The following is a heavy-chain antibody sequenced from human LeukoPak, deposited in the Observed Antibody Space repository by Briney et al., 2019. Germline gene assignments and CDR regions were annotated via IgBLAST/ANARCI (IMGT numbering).Heavy chain of an antibody. V-gene: IGHV1-24*01. D-gene: IGHD2-2*01. CDR2: FDPEDGET. Sequence: ASVKVSCKVSGYTLTELSMHWVRQAPGKGLEWMGGFDPEDGETIYAQKFQGRVTMTEDTSTDTAYMELSSLRSEDTAVYYCATSIVVVPAAMFARDFDIWGQGTTVTVSS. J-gene: IGHJ3*02. CDR1: GYTLTELS. CDR3: ATSIVVVPAAMFARDFDI.